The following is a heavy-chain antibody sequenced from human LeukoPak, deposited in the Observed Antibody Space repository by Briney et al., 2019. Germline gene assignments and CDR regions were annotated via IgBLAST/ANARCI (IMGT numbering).Heavy chain of an antibody. CDR2: IYYSGST. D-gene: IGHD3-16*02. J-gene: IGHJ4*02. Sequence: SETLSLTCTVSGGSISGSSYYWGWIRQPPGKGLEWIGSIYYSGSTYYNPSLKSRVTISVDTTKNQFSLRLNSVTAADTAMYYCARSHDHLWGNYPDYWGQGTLVTVSS. CDR1: GGSISGSSYY. V-gene: IGHV4-39*07. CDR3: ARSHDHLWGNYPDY.